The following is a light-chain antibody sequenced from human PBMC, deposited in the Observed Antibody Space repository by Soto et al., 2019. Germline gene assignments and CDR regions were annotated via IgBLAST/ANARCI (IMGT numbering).Light chain of an antibody. CDR2: EVF. V-gene: IGLV2-8*01. Sequence: QSVLTQPPSASGSPGQSVTISCTGTSSDVGNYNYVSWYQQHPGKAPKLLIYEVFRRPSGVPDRFSGSKSGNTASLTVSGLQSEDEADYYCSSYAGTITYVIFGGGTKVTVL. CDR3: SSYAGTITYVI. CDR1: SSDVGNYNY. J-gene: IGLJ2*01.